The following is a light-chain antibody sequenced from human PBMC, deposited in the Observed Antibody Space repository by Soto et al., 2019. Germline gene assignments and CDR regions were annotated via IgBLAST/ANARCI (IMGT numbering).Light chain of an antibody. Sequence: QSALTQPASVSGSPGQSITISCTGTSSDDGGYNYVSWYQQHPGKAPKLMIYDVSNRPSGVSNRFSGSKSGNTASLTISGLQAEDGADYYCSSYTSSSTVVFGGGTKLTVL. CDR3: SSYTSSSTVV. J-gene: IGLJ2*01. V-gene: IGLV2-14*01. CDR1: SSDDGGYNY. CDR2: DVS.